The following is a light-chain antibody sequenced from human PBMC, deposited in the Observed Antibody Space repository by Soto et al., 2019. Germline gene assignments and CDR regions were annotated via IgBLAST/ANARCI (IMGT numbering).Light chain of an antibody. V-gene: IGKV3D-20*02. J-gene: IGKJ5*01. CDR2: GAS. CDR1: QSVSSIN. CDR3: QQRSNWPIT. Sequence: EIVLTQSPGTLSLSPGERATLSCRASQSVSSINLAWYQQKPGQAPRLLIYGASSRATGIPDRFSGSGSRTDFILTISSLEPEDFAVYYCQQRSNWPITFGQGTRLEIK.